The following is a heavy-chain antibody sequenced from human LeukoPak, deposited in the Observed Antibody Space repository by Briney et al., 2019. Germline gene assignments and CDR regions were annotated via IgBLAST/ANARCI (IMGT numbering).Heavy chain of an antibody. CDR3: AAAVAAAGPFDY. D-gene: IGHD6-13*01. J-gene: IGHJ4*02. V-gene: IGHV1-58*01. CDR2: IVVGSGNT. Sequence: SVKVSCRASGFTFTSSAVQWVRQARGQRLEWIGWIVVGSGNTNYAQKFQERVTITRDMSTSTAYMELSSLRSEDTAVYYCAAAVAAAGPFDYWGQGTLVTVSS. CDR1: GFTFTSSA.